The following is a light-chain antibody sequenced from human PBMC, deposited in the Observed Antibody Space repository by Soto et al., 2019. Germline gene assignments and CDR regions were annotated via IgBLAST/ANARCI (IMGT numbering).Light chain of an antibody. CDR3: QSYYSSPSAWV. J-gene: IGLJ2*01. CDR1: SSNIGAGYD. V-gene: IGLV1-40*01. CDR2: GNI. Sequence: QSVLTQPPSVSGAPGQRVTMSCTGSSSNIGAGYDVHWFQQLPGTAPRLLIYGNINRLSGVPARFSGSKSGTSASLAITGLQDEDDADYYCQSYYSSPSAWVFGGGTKLTVL.